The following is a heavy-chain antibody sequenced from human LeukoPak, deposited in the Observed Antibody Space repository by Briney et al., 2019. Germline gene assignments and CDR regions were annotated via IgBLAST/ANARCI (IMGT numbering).Heavy chain of an antibody. J-gene: IGHJ4*02. Sequence: GGSLRLSCAASGFIFSSYGMHWVRQAPGKGLEWVAVIWYDGSNKYYADSVKGRFTISRDNSKNTLYLQMNSLRAEDTAVYYCARDGADSSGWYTDYWGQGTLVTVSS. D-gene: IGHD6-19*01. CDR1: GFIFSSYG. CDR2: IWYDGSNK. V-gene: IGHV3-33*01. CDR3: ARDGADSSGWYTDY.